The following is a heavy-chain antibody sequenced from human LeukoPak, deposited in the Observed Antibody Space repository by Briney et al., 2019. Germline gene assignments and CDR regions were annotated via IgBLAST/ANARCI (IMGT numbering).Heavy chain of an antibody. CDR3: ARDHDYGFDY. D-gene: IGHD4-17*01. Sequence: PGGSLRLSCAASGFTFSSYSMNWVRQAPGKGLELVSYFSTRSSTISYADSVKGRFAISRDNAKNSLYLQMNSLRDEDTAVYYCARDHDYGFDYWGQGTLVTVSS. CDR2: FSTRSSTI. J-gene: IGHJ4*02. V-gene: IGHV3-48*02. CDR1: GFTFSSYS.